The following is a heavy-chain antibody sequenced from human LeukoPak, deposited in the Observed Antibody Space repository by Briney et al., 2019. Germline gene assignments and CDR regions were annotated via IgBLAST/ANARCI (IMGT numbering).Heavy chain of an antibody. CDR1: GFTSSSYS. J-gene: IGHJ4*02. CDR3: ARDPARWCSSTSCYGGAFDY. Sequence: AGGSLRLSCAASGFTSSSYSMNWVRQAPGKGLEWVSYISSSSSTIYYADSVKGRFTISRDNAKNSLYLQMNSLRAEDTAVYYCARDPARWCSSTSCYGGAFDYWGQGTLVTVSS. CDR2: ISSSSSTI. V-gene: IGHV3-48*01. D-gene: IGHD2-2*01.